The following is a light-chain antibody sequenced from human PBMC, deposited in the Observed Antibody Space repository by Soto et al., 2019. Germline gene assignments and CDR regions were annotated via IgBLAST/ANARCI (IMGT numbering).Light chain of an antibody. Sequence: QSVLTQPASVSGSPGQSITISCTGSNSDVGAYNYVSWYQQHPGKAPKLIIYEVSNRPSGVYHRFSGSKSGNTASLTISGLQADDEADYYCASYTISSTRVFGEGTKVTVL. CDR1: NSDVGAYNY. CDR3: ASYTISSTRV. J-gene: IGLJ3*02. CDR2: EVS. V-gene: IGLV2-14*01.